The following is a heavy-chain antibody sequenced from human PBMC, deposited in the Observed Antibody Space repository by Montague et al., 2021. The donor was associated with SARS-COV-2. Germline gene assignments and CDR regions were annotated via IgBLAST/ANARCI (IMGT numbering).Heavy chain of an antibody. CDR1: GDSIGNGHW. CDR3: ASASVTGGTLDY. V-gene: IGHV4-4*02. J-gene: IGHJ4*02. D-gene: IGHD1-26*01. CDR2: VYHTGST. Sequence: SETLSLTCAVSGDSIGNGHWWSWVRQPPGKGLEWIGVVYHTGSTNYNPSLKSRVTISDDMSNDQFSLRVTSVTAADTAVYYCASASVTGGTLDYWGQGSLVTVSS.